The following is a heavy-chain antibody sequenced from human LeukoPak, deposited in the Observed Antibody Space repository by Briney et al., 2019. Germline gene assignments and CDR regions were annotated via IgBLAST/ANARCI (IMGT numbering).Heavy chain of an antibody. CDR3: ARHITGSGSAFDH. CDR2: IHYNGDT. Sequence: SETLSLTCTVSGTFFSSYFWGWIRQPPGKGLEWIAYIHYNGDTNYNPSLKSRVTISVGPSRNQFSLQLSSVTAADTAVYYCARHITGSGSAFDHWGRGTLVTASS. D-gene: IGHD3-10*01. V-gene: IGHV4-59*08. CDR1: GTFFSSYF. J-gene: IGHJ2*01.